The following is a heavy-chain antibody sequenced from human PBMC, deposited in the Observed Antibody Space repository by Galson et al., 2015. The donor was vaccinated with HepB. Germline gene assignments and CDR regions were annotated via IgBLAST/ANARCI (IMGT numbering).Heavy chain of an antibody. J-gene: IGHJ4*02. D-gene: IGHD6-19*01. Sequence: LSLTCTVSGGSISSSTYYWGWFRQPPEKGLEWIGSTYYSGSTHYNPSLNSRVTISVDTSKNHFSLKLSSVTVADTAVYYCARRPNRALGTMARTSDYWGPGILVTVSS. CDR3: ARRPNRALGTMARTSDY. V-gene: IGHV4-39*02. CDR2: TYYSGST. CDR1: GGSISSSTYY.